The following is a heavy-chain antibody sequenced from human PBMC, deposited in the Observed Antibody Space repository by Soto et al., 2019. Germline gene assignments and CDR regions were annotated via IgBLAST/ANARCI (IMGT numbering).Heavy chain of an antibody. D-gene: IGHD3-3*02. Sequence: LSLTCTVSGDSISSSNSHWGWTRQPPGKGLEYIGSVYYGGAIFYSGNIYYNPSLKSRVTISVDTSKNQLSLRLSSVTAADTGVYYCVRYDRINMKPYSPEGFHIWGQGTMVTVSS. CDR1: GDSISSSNSH. CDR2: VYYGGAIFYSGNI. CDR3: VRYDRINMKPYSPEGFHI. J-gene: IGHJ3*02. V-gene: IGHV4-39*01.